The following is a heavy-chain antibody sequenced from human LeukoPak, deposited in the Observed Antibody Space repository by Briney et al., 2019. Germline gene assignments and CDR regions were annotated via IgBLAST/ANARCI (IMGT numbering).Heavy chain of an antibody. J-gene: IGHJ4*02. CDR3: ARDGGGGYSGYDLDY. Sequence: ASVKVSCKASGYTFTSYYMHWVRQAPGQGLEWMGIINPSGGSTSYAQKFQGRVTMTRDTPTSTVYMELSSLRSEDTAVYYCARDGGGGYSGYDLDYWGQGTLVTVSS. D-gene: IGHD5-12*01. CDR1: GYTFTSYY. CDR2: INPSGGST. V-gene: IGHV1-46*01.